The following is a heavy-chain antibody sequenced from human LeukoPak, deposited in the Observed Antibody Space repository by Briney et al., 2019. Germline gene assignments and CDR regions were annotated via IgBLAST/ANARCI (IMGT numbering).Heavy chain of an antibody. CDR2: INPNSGGT. V-gene: IGHV1-2*02. D-gene: IGHD4-23*01. Sequence: ASVKVSCKASGYTFTGYYMHWVRQAPGQGLEWMGWINPNSGGTNYAQKFQGRVTMTRDTSISTAYMELSRLRSDDTAVYYCARGTTVVIGPIDYWGQGTLVTVSS. CDR3: ARGTTVVIGPIDY. CDR1: GYTFTGYY. J-gene: IGHJ4*02.